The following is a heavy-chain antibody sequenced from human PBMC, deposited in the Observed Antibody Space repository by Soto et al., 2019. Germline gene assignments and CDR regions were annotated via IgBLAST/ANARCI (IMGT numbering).Heavy chain of an antibody. CDR2: IKSKTDGGTT. CDR1: GFTFSNAW. V-gene: IGHV3-15*07. D-gene: IGHD1-26*01. J-gene: IGHJ6*02. CDR3: TTDPPVKWELLYYYYGMDV. Sequence: GGSLRLSCAASGFTFSNAWMNWVRQAPGKGLEWVGRIKSKTDGGTTDYAAPVKGRFTISRDDSKNTLYLQMNSLKTEDTAVYYCTTDPPVKWELLYYYYGMDVWGQGTTVTVSS.